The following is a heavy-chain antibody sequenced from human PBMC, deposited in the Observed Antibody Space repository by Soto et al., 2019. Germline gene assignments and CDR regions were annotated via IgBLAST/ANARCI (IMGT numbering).Heavy chain of an antibody. D-gene: IGHD2-8*01. CDR1: GGSISSGDYY. CDR3: ARALLMVYGVFDY. J-gene: IGHJ4*02. CDR2: IYYSGST. V-gene: IGHV4-30-4*01. Sequence: QVQLQESGPGLVKPSQTLSLTCTVSGGSISSGDYYWSWIRQPPGKGLEWIGYIYYSGSTYYNPSLKSRVTLSVDTSKNQFSLKLSSVTAADTAVYYCARALLMVYGVFDYWVQGTLVTVSS.